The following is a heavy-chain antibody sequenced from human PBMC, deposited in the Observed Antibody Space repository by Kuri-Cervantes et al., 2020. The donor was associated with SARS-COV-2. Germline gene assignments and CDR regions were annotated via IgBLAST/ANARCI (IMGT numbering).Heavy chain of an antibody. CDR2: INPNSGGT. CDR1: GYTFTGYY. V-gene: IGHV1-2*02. Sequence: ASVKVSCKASGYTFTGYYMHWVRQAPGQGLEWMGWINPNSGGTNYAQKFQGRVTMTRDTSISTAYMELSRLRSDDTAVYYCAILYWNDGNWFDPWGQGTLVTVS. D-gene: IGHD1-1*01. J-gene: IGHJ5*02. CDR3: AILYWNDGNWFDP.